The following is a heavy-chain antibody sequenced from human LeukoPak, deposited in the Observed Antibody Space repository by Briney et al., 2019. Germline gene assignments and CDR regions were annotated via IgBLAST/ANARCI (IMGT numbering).Heavy chain of an antibody. CDR1: GVAFDSHG. Sequence: GGSLRLSCAASGVAFDSHGMHWVRQASGKGLEWVAVVWYDGSNKDYADSVKGRFTISRDNSKNTLYLQMNSLRAEDTAVYYCARARNNYDSSGFSALDYWGQGTLVTVSS. CDR2: VWYDGSNK. V-gene: IGHV3-33*01. D-gene: IGHD3-22*01. J-gene: IGHJ4*02. CDR3: ARARNNYDSSGFSALDY.